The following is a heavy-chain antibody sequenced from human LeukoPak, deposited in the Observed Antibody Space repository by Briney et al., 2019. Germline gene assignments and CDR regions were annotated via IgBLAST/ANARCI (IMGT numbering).Heavy chain of an antibody. J-gene: IGHJ4*02. CDR3: TRGSMTTVTTYYFDY. CDR1: GFTFGDYA. Sequence: PGGSLRLSCTASGFTFGDYAMSWFRHAPGKGLEWVGFIRSKAYGGTTEYAASVKGRFTISRDDSKSIAYLQMNSLKTEDTAVYYCTRGSMTTVTTYYFDYWGQGTLVTVSS. V-gene: IGHV3-49*03. CDR2: IRSKAYGGTT. D-gene: IGHD4-17*01.